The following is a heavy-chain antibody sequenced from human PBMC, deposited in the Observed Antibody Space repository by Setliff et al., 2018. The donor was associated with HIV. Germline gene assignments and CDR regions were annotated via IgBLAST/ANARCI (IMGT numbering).Heavy chain of an antibody. V-gene: IGHV3-30*01. Sequence: GGSLRLSCAASGFTFSSYTMHWVRQAPGKGLEWVAVISYDGRTLYYADSVKGQFTVSRDNSKNTLYPQINSLRAEDTAVYYCARPRETSVRSLDYWGQGTLVTVSS. CDR2: ISYDGRTL. CDR1: GFTFSSYT. J-gene: IGHJ4*02. D-gene: IGHD4-17*01. CDR3: ARPRETSVRSLDY.